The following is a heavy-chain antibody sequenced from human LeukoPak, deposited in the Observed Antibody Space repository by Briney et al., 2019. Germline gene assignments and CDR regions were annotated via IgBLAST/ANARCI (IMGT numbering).Heavy chain of an antibody. D-gene: IGHD5-12*01. CDR2: ISDSGVSI. J-gene: IGHJ4*02. V-gene: IGHV3-48*03. CDR1: GLTFSAYE. Sequence: PGGSLRLSCATSGLTFSAYEMNWVRQAPGKGLEWISYISDSGVSIHYADSVRGRFSISRDNAKDALLLQMNTLRAEDTAVYYCVRGRHSANNYGGDYWGQGTLVTVSS. CDR3: VRGRHSANNYGGDY.